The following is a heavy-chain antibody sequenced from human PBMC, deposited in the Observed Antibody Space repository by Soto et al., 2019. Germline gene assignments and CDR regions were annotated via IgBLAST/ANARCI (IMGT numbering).Heavy chain of an antibody. CDR2: INIYGGGT. V-gene: IGHV1-18*01. CDR1: GYTFTSYG. Sequence: GASVKVSCKASGYTFTSYGISWVRLAPGQGLEWMGWINIYGGGTNYAQKYQGRVTMTRDTSTNTVYLEMRSLTSDDTAIYYCARALYYYDNSGLAFWGQGTLVTVSS. CDR3: ARALYYYDNSGLAF. J-gene: IGHJ4*02. D-gene: IGHD3-22*01.